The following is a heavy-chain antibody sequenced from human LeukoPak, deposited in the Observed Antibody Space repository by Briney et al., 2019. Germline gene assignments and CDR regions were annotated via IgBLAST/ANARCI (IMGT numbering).Heavy chain of an antibody. CDR3: AKARGPVATHPDY. CDR1: GFTFSSYA. V-gene: IGHV3-23*01. J-gene: IGHJ4*02. D-gene: IGHD5-12*01. Sequence: GGSLRLSCAASGFTFSSYAMTWVRQAPGKGLEWVSAIFGSGGSTYYADSVKGRFTISRDNSKNTLYLQMNSVRAEDTAVYYCAKARGPVATHPDYWGQGTLVTVSS. CDR2: IFGSGGST.